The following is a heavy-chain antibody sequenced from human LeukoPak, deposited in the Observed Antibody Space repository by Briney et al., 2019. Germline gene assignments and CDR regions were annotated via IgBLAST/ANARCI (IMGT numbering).Heavy chain of an antibody. Sequence: PGGSLRPSCAASGFTVSSNYMSWVRQAPGKGLEWVSVIYSGGSTYYADSVKGRFTISRDNSKNTLYLQMSSLRTADTAVYYCARDVGDEGNYWGQGTLVTVSS. V-gene: IGHV3-53*01. CDR2: IYSGGST. D-gene: IGHD2-21*01. CDR1: GFTVSSNY. CDR3: ARDVGDEGNY. J-gene: IGHJ4*02.